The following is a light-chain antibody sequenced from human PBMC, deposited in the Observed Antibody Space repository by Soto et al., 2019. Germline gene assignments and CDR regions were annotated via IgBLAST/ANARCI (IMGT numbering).Light chain of an antibody. J-gene: IGLJ1*01. Sequence: QSVLTQPASVSGSPGQSITISCTGTSSDVGRYNYVSWYQQHPAKVPKLMIYHVSNRPSGVSDRFSGSKSGNTASLTISGLQAEDEGDYYCYSYTTSSTYVFGTGTKVTVL. V-gene: IGLV2-14*01. CDR1: SSDVGRYNY. CDR3: YSYTTSSTYV. CDR2: HVS.